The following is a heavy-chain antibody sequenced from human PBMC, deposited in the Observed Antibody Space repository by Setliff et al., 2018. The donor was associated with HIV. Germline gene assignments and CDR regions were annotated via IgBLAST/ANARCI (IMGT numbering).Heavy chain of an antibody. D-gene: IGHD2-21*02. CDR2: SGVEPITYAT. Sequence: GGSLRLSCEASGVTLTDHYIEWVRQAPGKGLEWIGRSGVEPITYATEYATSVKGRFTISWDDSKNTVYLQMNSLQSDDTATYYCAIGAGCAGDDCWRGSWGQGTLVTVSS. V-gene: IGHV3-72*01. J-gene: IGHJ5*02. CDR3: AIGAGCAGDDCWRGS. CDR1: GVTLTDHY.